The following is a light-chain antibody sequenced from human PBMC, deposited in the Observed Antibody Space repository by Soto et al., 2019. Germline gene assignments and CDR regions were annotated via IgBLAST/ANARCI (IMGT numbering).Light chain of an antibody. V-gene: IGLV2-14*01. CDR2: DVS. J-gene: IGLJ1*01. Sequence: QSALTLPASVSGSPGQSITISCTGTSSDVGGYNYVSWYQQHPGKAPKLMIYDVSNRPSGVSNRFSGSKSGNTASLTISGLQAEDEADYYCSSYTSSTYNYVFGTGTKLTVL. CDR1: SSDVGGYNY. CDR3: SSYTSSTYNYV.